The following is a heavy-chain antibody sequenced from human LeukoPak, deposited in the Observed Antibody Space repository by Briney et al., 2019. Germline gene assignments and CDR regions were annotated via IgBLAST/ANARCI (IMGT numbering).Heavy chain of an antibody. CDR2: IYGDNAA. CDR1: GINVTTHY. CDR3: VSSTGQQFIPYDY. Sequence: GGSLRLSCAASGINVTTHYMTWIRQAPGKGLEWVSLIYGDNAAYYAESVRGRFIISRDNLKSTLFLQISSLRAEDTAVYYCVSSTGQQFIPYDYWGHGTHVTVSS. V-gene: IGHV3-66*02. D-gene: IGHD6-13*01. J-gene: IGHJ4*01.